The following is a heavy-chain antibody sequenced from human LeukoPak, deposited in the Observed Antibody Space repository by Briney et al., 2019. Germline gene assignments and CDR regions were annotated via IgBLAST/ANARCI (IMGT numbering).Heavy chain of an antibody. Sequence: GGSLRLSCAASGFTFSSYSMNWVRQAPGKRLEWVSSISSSSSYIFYADSVKGRFTISRDNAKNSLYLQMNSLRAEDTAVYYCAVGACSGGSCYLNYYGMDVWGQGTTVTVSS. CDR1: GFTFSSYS. CDR3: AVGACSGGSCYLNYYGMDV. V-gene: IGHV3-21*01. CDR2: ISSSSSYI. J-gene: IGHJ6*02. D-gene: IGHD2-15*01.